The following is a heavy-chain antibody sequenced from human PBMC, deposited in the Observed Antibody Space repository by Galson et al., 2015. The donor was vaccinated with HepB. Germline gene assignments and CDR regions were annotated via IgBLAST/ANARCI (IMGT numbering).Heavy chain of an antibody. CDR3: ARDPYGSGSFFYYFDY. Sequence: SLRLSCAASGFTFSSYSMNWVRQAPGKGLEWVSSISSSSGYIYYADSVQGRITISRDNAKNSLYLQMNSLRAEDTAVYYCARDPYGSGSFFYYFDYWGQGTLVTVSS. CDR2: ISSSSGYI. V-gene: IGHV3-21*01. CDR1: GFTFSSYS. D-gene: IGHD3-10*01. J-gene: IGHJ4*02.